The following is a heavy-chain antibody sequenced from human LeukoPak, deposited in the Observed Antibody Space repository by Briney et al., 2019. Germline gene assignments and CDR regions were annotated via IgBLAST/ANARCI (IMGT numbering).Heavy chain of an antibody. CDR2: IYYSGST. D-gene: IGHD5-18*01. J-gene: IGHJ6*03. Sequence: SETLSLTCAVSGGSISSNSYYWGWIRQPPGKGLEWIGSIYYSGSTYYNPSLKSRVTISVDTSKNQFSLKLSSVTAADTAVYYCGRTEESGYSYRYFGYYYYMDVWGKGTTVTVSS. CDR3: GRTEESGYSYRYFGYYYYMDV. CDR1: GGSISSNSYY. V-gene: IGHV4-39*07.